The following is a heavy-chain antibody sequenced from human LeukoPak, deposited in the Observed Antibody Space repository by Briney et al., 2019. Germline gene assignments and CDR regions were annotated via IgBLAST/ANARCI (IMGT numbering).Heavy chain of an antibody. CDR1: GFTFSSYG. V-gene: IGHV3-7*03. D-gene: IGHD1-14*01. J-gene: IGHJ4*02. CDR3: TRTTYYFDY. Sequence: GGSLRLSCAASGFTFSSYGIHWVRQAPGKGLEWVANIKQDRSEKYYVDSVKGRFTISRDNAKNSLYLQMNSLKTEDTAVYYCTRTTYYFDYWGQGTLVTVSS. CDR2: IKQDRSEK.